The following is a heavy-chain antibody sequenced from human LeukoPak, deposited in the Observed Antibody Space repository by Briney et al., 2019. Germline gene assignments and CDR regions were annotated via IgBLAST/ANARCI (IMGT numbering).Heavy chain of an antibody. D-gene: IGHD2-15*01. CDR3: VKVIYCNGDSCYGEYFQH. V-gene: IGHV3-30*02. Sequence: GGSLRLSCAASGFTFSHFGMHWVRQAPGKGLEWVAFILYDGTNRYYADLGKGRFTISRDNSKNTLYLQMNSLRAEDTAVYYCVKVIYCNGDSCYGEYFQHWGQGTLVTVSS. CDR2: ILYDGTNR. J-gene: IGHJ1*01. CDR1: GFTFSHFG.